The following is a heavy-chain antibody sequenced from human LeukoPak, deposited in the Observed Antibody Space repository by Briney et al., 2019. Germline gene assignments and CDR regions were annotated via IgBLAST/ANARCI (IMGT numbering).Heavy chain of an antibody. D-gene: IGHD2-15*01. CDR3: AKAHDIIVVLDF. CDR1: GFTFSSYA. Sequence: PGGSLRLSCAASGFTFSSYAMSWVRQAPGKGLEWVAPISRSGATTYYADSVKGRFTISRDNSKNTLYLQMNSLRIEDTAVYYCAKAHDIIVVLDFWGQGTLVTVSS. J-gene: IGHJ4*02. CDR2: ISRSGATT. V-gene: IGHV3-23*01.